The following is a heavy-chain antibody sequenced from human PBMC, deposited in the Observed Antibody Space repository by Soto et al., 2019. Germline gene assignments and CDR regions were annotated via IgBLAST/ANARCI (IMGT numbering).Heavy chain of an antibody. CDR2: IIPIFGTA. Sequence: GASVKVSCKASGGTFSSYAISWVRQAPGQGLEWMGGIIPIFGTANYAQKFQGRVTITADESTSTAYMELSSLRSEDTAVYYCARAGSSGWYNGLFDYWGQGTLVTVSS. V-gene: IGHV1-69*13. J-gene: IGHJ4*02. CDR1: GGTFSSYA. CDR3: ARAGSSGWYNGLFDY. D-gene: IGHD6-19*01.